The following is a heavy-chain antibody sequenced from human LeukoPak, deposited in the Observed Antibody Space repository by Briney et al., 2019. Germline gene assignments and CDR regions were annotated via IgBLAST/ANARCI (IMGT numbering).Heavy chain of an antibody. CDR3: ARVLPQDWYFDL. Sequence: GGSLRLSCAASGFTFSSYWMHWVRQAPGKGLVWVSRINTDGSSTSYADSVKGRFTISRDNAKNTLYLQMNSLRAEDTAVYYCARVLPQDWYFDLWGRGTLVPVSS. V-gene: IGHV3-74*01. CDR2: INTDGSST. J-gene: IGHJ2*01. CDR1: GFTFSSYW.